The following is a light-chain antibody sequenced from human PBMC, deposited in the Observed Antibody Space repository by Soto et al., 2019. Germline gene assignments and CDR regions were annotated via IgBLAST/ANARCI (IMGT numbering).Light chain of an antibody. CDR1: QSVSSN. J-gene: IGKJ1*01. Sequence: EIVMTQSPATLSVSPGERATLSCRASQSVSSNLAGYQQKPGQAPRLLIYGASPRATGIPARFSGSGSGTEFTLTISSLQSEDFAVYYCQQYNNWPWTFGQGTKVEIK. V-gene: IGKV3-15*01. CDR3: QQYNNWPWT. CDR2: GAS.